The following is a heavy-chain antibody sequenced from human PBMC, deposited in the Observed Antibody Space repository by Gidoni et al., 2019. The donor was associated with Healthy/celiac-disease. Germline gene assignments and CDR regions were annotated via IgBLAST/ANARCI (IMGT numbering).Heavy chain of an antibody. CDR1: GGPISSSSYY. D-gene: IGHD6-19*01. V-gene: IGHV4-39*01. Sequence: QLQLQESGPGLVKPSETLSLTCTVSGGPISSSSYYWGWIRQPPGKGLEWIGSIYYSGSTYYNPSLKSRVTISVDTSKNQFSLKLSSVTAADTAVYYCARLAGYSSGWVQHWGQGTLVTVSS. CDR2: IYYSGST. CDR3: ARLAGYSSGWVQH. J-gene: IGHJ1*01.